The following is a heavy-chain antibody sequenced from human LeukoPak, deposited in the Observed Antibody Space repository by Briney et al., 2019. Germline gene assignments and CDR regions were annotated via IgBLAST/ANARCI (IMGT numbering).Heavy chain of an antibody. Sequence: GGSLRLSCAATGFTFSSDSMNWVRQAPGKGLEWVSSISSSSNYIFYADSVRGRFTISRDNAKYSLYLQMNSLRVEDTAVYYCARGGVSIAVTGTGGFDYWGQGTLVTVSS. CDR1: GFTFSSDS. D-gene: IGHD6-19*01. CDR3: ARGGVSIAVTGTGGFDY. J-gene: IGHJ4*02. V-gene: IGHV3-21*01. CDR2: ISSSSNYI.